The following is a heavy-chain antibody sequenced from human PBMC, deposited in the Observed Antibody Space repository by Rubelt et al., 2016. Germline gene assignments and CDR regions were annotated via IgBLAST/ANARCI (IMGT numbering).Heavy chain of an antibody. CDR2: INSDGSGT. Sequence: RGVVQPGGSLRLSCAASGFTFSNYWMHWVRQVPGKGLVWVSRINSDGSGTTYADPVKGRFTISRDNAKNTLYLQLNSLRAEDTAVYYWAKDSNGGYYGDYVGPYFDYWGQGTLVTVSS. V-gene: IGHV3-74*01. CDR1: GFTFSNYW. CDR3: AKDSNGGYYGDYVGPYFDY. D-gene: IGHD4-17*01. J-gene: IGHJ4*02.